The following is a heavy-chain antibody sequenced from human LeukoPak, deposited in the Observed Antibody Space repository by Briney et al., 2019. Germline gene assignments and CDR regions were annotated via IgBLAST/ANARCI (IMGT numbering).Heavy chain of an antibody. Sequence: AAVKLSRKASGGTFSSYAISWVRHAPGQGLEWMGWISAYNGNTNYAQKLQGRVTMTTDTSTSTAYMELRSLRSDDTAVYYCARAARRDYCSGGSCSTKDNWFDPWGQGTLVTVSS. CDR3: ARAARRDYCSGGSCSTKDNWFDP. D-gene: IGHD2-15*01. CDR2: ISAYNGNT. V-gene: IGHV1-18*01. CDR1: GGTFSSYA. J-gene: IGHJ5*02.